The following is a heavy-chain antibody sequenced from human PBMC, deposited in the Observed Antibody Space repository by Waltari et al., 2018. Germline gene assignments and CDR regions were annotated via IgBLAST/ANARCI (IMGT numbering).Heavy chain of an antibody. J-gene: IGHJ4*02. CDR3: ARFGGIVGATINY. D-gene: IGHD1-26*01. Sequence: EVQLVQSGAEVKKPGEPLKTPGKGSGYRFTSSWIGWVRQMPGKGLKWMGIIYPGDSDTRYSPSFQGQVTISADKSISTAYLQWSSLKASDTAMYYCARFGGIVGATINYWGQGTLVTVSS. CDR1: GYRFTSSW. CDR2: IYPGDSDT. V-gene: IGHV5-51*01.